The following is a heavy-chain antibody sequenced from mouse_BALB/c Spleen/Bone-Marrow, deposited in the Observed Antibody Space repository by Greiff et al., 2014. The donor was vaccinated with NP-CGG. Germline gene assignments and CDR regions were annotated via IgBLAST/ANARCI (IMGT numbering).Heavy chain of an antibody. CDR2: ISGGTSTI. Sequence: EVKLVESGGGLVQPGGSRKLSCAASGFTFRSFGMHWARQAPEKGLEWVAYISGGTSTIYYADTVKGRFTISRDNPNNILFLQMTSLRSEDTAMYYCVRGGYYVPSYFDSWGQGTTLTVSS. J-gene: IGHJ2*01. D-gene: IGHD2-3*01. CDR1: GFTFRSFG. CDR3: VRGGYYVPSYFDS. V-gene: IGHV5-17*02.